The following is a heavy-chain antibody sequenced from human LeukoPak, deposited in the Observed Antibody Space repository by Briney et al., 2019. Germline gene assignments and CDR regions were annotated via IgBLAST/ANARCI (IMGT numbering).Heavy chain of an antibody. CDR1: GGSFSGYY. CDR3: ARGAGSLFDY. CDR2: INHSGST. Sequence: KPSETLSLTCAVYGGSFSGYYWSWVRQPPGKGLEWIGEINHSGSTNYNPSLKSRVTISVDTSKNQFSLKLSSVTAADTAVYYCARGAGSLFDYWGQGTLVTVSP. J-gene: IGHJ4*02. V-gene: IGHV4-34*01. D-gene: IGHD6-6*01.